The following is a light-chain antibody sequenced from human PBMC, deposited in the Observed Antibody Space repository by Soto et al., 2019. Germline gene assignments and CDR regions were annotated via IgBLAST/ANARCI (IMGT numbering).Light chain of an antibody. CDR3: QQYNNWPWT. Sequence: EILMTQSPATLYVSPGERATISCRASQTVSSNLAWYQQTPGQSPRLLIYGASTRATGIPARFSGRGSGTDFTLTISSLQSEDFAVYCCQQYNNWPWTFGQGTKV. V-gene: IGKV3-15*01. CDR1: QTVSSN. CDR2: GAS. J-gene: IGKJ1*01.